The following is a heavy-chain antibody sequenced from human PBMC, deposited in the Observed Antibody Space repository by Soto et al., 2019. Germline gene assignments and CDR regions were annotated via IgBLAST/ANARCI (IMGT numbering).Heavy chain of an antibody. CDR2: IKNKANSYTT. CDR3: ARSTSGWPFDY. V-gene: IGHV3-72*01. J-gene: IGHJ4*02. Sequence: PGGSLRLSCAASGFTFSDHYMNWVRQAPGKGLEWVGRIKNKANSYTTEYAASVKGRFTISRGDLKNSLYLQMNSLETEDTAVYYCARSTSGWPFDYWGQGTPVTVSS. CDR1: GFTFSDHY. D-gene: IGHD6-19*01.